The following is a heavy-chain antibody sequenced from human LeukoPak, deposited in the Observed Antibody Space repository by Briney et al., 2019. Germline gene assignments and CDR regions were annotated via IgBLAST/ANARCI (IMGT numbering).Heavy chain of an antibody. D-gene: IGHD3-22*01. Sequence: SETLFLTCTVSGGSISSSSYYWGWIRQPPGKGLEWIGTIYYSGSTYYNPSLKSRVTISVETSKNEFSLKLRSVTAADTAVYYCARVFSPNYYDSRGYYDAFDIWGQGTMVTVSS. V-gene: IGHV4-39*07. CDR3: ARVFSPNYYDSRGYYDAFDI. CDR1: GGSISSSSYY. J-gene: IGHJ3*02. CDR2: IYYSGST.